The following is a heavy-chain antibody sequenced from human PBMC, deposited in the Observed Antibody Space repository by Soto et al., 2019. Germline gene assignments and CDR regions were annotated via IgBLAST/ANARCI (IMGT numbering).Heavy chain of an antibody. D-gene: IGHD6-19*01. CDR2: INHSGST. V-gene: IGHV4-34*01. J-gene: IGHJ4*01. CDR3: ARHDGFSSGWIFDY. Sequence: SETKSVTCTVDGGTISGYDWSWIRKPPGKGLEWIGEINHSGSTYSNPSLKSRVTISVDTSNNQLSLKLRSVTAADTAVYYCARHDGFSSGWIFDYWGHGTLVTVSS. CDR1: GGTISGYD.